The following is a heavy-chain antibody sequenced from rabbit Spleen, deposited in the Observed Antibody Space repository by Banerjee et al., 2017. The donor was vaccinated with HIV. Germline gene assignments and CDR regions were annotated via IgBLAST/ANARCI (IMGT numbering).Heavy chain of an antibody. D-gene: IGHD7-1*01. CDR1: GVSFSGNSY. V-gene: IGHV1S40*01. J-gene: IGHJ4*01. CDR3: ARDRYAGYAGVGYGFNL. Sequence: QSLEESGGDLVKPGASLTLTCIASGVSFSGNSYMCWVRQAPGKGLEWIACIDIGSRDFTYYASWAKGRFSISKTSSTTVTLQMTSLTAADTATYFCARDRYAGYAGVGYGFNLWGPGTLVTVS. CDR2: IDIGSRDFT.